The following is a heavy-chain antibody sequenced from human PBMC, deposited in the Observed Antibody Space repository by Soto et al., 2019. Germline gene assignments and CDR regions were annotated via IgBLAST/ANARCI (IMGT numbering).Heavy chain of an antibody. CDR1: GFTFSSYA. CDR3: ARDYYDSSGYSDY. V-gene: IGHV3-30-3*01. Sequence: GGSLRLSCAASGFTFSSYAMHWVRQAPGKGLEWVAVISYDGSNKYYADSVKGRFTISRDNSKNTLYLQMNSLRAEDTAVYYCARDYYDSSGYSDYWGQGTLVTVSS. CDR2: ISYDGSNK. D-gene: IGHD3-22*01. J-gene: IGHJ4*02.